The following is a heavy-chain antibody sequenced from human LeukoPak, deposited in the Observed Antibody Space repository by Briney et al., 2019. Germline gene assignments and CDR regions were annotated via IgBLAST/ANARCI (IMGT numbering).Heavy chain of an antibody. D-gene: IGHD3-10*01. Sequence: ASVKVSCKSSGDTFSGYYLHWVRQAPGQGLEWKGWINANSGGTNYAQKFQGRVTMTRDTSISSVHMELSRLRSDDTAVYYCARDSITLLRGFDFWGQGTLVTVSS. CDR2: INANSGGT. CDR3: ARDSITLLRGFDF. CDR1: GDTFSGYY. J-gene: IGHJ4*02. V-gene: IGHV1-2*02.